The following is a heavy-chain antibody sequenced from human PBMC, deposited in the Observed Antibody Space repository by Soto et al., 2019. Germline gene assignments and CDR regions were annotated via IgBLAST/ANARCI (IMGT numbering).Heavy chain of an antibody. J-gene: IGHJ4*02. Sequence: QVQLQQWGAGLLKPSETLSLTCGVYGGSFSGYYWSWIRQPPGKGLEWIGEINHSGNTKYSPSLQSRVTISVATSENQFSLKLSSATAADTAVYYCARCDYDRSGPIDYWGQGIRVTVSS. CDR2: INHSGNT. CDR1: GGSFSGYY. D-gene: IGHD3-22*01. CDR3: ARCDYDRSGPIDY. V-gene: IGHV4-34*01.